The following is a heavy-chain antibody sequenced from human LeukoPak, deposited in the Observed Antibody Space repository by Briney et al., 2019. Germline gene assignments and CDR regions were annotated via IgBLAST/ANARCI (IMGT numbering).Heavy chain of an antibody. CDR3: ARASQYYYDSSGYFYLYYFDY. CDR1: GGTFSSYA. V-gene: IGHV1-69*05. D-gene: IGHD3-22*01. Sequence: SVKVSCKASGGTFSSYAISWVRQAPGQGLEWMGGIIPIFGTANYAQKFQGRVTITTDESTSTAYMELSSLRSEDTAVYYCARASQYYYDSSGYFYLYYFDYWGQGTLVTVSS. CDR2: IIPIFGTA. J-gene: IGHJ4*02.